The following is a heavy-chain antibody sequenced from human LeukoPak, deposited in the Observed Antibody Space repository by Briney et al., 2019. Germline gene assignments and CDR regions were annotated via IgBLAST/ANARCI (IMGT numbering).Heavy chain of an antibody. D-gene: IGHD3-3*01. CDR3: ARTSDDFWSGGCYFDY. CDR1: GGTFSSYA. CDR2: ISAYNGNT. V-gene: IGHV1-18*01. Sequence: ASVKVSCKASGGTFSSYAISWVRQAPGQGLEWMGWISAYNGNTNYAQKLQGRVTMTTDTSTSTAYMELRSLRSDDTAVYYCARTSDDFWSGGCYFDYWGQGTLVTVSS. J-gene: IGHJ4*02.